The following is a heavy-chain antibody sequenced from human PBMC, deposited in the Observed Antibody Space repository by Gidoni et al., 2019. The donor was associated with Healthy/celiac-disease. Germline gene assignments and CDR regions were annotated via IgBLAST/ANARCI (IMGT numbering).Heavy chain of an antibody. V-gene: IGHV3-23*01. Sequence: EVQLLESGGGLVQPGGSLRLSCAASGFTFSRYAMSWVRQAPGKGLEWVSAISGSGGSTYYADSVKGRFTISRDNSKNTLYLQMNSLRAEDTAVYYCAKDPPFMIVVVITLQHWGQGTLVTVSS. J-gene: IGHJ1*01. CDR2: ISGSGGST. CDR1: GFTFSRYA. CDR3: AKDPPFMIVVVITLQH. D-gene: IGHD3-22*01.